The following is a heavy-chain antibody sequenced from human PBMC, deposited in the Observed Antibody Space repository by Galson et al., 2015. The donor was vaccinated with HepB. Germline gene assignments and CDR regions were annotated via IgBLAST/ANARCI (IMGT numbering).Heavy chain of an antibody. CDR2: ISGSGDST. CDR3: AKYSVLQLWPRGSYFES. J-gene: IGHJ4*02. CDR1: EFTFSNYA. Sequence: SLRLSCAASEFTFSNYAMSWARQAPGKGLEWVSSISGSGDSTYYVDSVKGRFTISRDSSKNTLYLQMNSLRAEDTAVYYCAKYSVLQLWPRGSYFESRGQGTLVTVSS. V-gene: IGHV3-23*01. D-gene: IGHD5-18*01.